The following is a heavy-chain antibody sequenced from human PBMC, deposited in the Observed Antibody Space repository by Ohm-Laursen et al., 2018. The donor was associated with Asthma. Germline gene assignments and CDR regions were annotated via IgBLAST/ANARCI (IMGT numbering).Heavy chain of an antibody. V-gene: IGHV3-30*03. J-gene: IGHJ4*02. CDR2: GGSYYDGGLK. Sequence: SLRLSCAASGFTFSSYGMHWVRQAPGKGLEWVAVGGSYYDGGLKYYADTVNGRFTVSRDDSKNTLYLQMNSLRPDDTAVYYCARDVMEWYLPAFDFWGQGTLVTVSS. CDR3: ARDVMEWYLPAFDF. CDR1: GFTFSSYG. D-gene: IGHD3-3*01.